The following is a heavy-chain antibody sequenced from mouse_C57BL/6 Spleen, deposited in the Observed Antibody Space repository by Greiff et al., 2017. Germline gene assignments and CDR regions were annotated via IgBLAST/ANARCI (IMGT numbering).Heavy chain of an antibody. J-gene: IGHJ3*01. CDR3: TRWDPAWFAY. CDR2: IDPETGGT. Sequence: QVQLQQSGAELVRPGASVTLSCKASGYTFTDYEMHWVKQTPVHGLEWIGAIDPETGGTAYNQKFKGKAILTADKSSSTAYMELRSLTSEDSAVYYCTRWDPAWFAYWGQGTLVTVSA. V-gene: IGHV1-15*01. CDR1: GYTFTDYE. D-gene: IGHD4-1*01.